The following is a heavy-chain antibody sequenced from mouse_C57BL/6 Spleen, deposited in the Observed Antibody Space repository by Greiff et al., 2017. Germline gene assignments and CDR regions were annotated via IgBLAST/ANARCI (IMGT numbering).Heavy chain of an antibody. J-gene: IGHJ3*01. CDR3: ARTDDYAAWFAY. D-gene: IGHD2-4*01. V-gene: IGHV5-17*01. CDR2: ISSGSSTI. CDR1: GFTFSDYG. Sequence: EVKLVESGGGLVKPGGSLKLSCAASGFTFSDYGMHWVRQAPEKGLEWVAYISSGSSTIYYADTVKGRFTISRDNAKNTLFLQMTSLRSEDTAMYYCARTDDYAAWFAYWGQGTLVTVAA.